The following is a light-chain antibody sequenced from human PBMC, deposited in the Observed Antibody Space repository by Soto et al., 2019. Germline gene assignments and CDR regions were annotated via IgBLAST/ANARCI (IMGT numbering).Light chain of an antibody. J-gene: IGKJ3*01. Sequence: DIQMTQSPSSLSASVGDRVTITCRASHSINSYLNWYQQKPGKAPKLLIYAASSLQSGFPSRFSCSRSGTDFTLPISNLRPEDFATYYCQQSYSTPHTFGHGTKVDIK. CDR1: HSINSY. CDR2: AAS. CDR3: QQSYSTPHT. V-gene: IGKV1-39*01.